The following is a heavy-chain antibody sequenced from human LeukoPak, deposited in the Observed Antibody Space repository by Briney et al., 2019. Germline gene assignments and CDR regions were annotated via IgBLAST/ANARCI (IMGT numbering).Heavy chain of an antibody. J-gene: IGHJ6*02. Sequence: PGRSLRLSCAASGFTFSSYGMHWVRQAPGKGLEWVAVISYDGSNKYYADSVKGRFTISRDNSKNTLYLQMNSLRAEDTAVYYCAKLPHLSIGDYYYYYGMDVWGQGTTVTASS. CDR1: GFTFSSYG. V-gene: IGHV3-30*18. CDR2: ISYDGSNK. D-gene: IGHD3-3*02. CDR3: AKLPHLSIGDYYYYYGMDV.